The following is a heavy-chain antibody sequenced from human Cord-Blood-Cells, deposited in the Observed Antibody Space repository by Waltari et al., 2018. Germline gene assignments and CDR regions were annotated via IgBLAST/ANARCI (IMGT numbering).Heavy chain of an antibody. CDR1: GFTFSSYW. CDR2: INSGGSST. D-gene: IGHD1-26*01. V-gene: IGHV3-74*01. J-gene: IGHJ3*02. Sequence: EVQLVESGGGLVQPGGSLRLSCAASGFTFSSYWMHWVRQAPGKGLVWVSRINSGGSSTSYADSVKGRFTISRDNAKNTLYLQMNSLRAEDTAVYYCAREVGATHAFDIWGQGTMVTDSS. CDR3: AREVGATHAFDI.